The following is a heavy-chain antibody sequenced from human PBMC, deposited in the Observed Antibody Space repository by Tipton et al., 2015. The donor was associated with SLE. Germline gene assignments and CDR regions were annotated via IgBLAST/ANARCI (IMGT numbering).Heavy chain of an antibody. Sequence: TLSLTCSVSGYSISSGYYLSWIRQSPGKGLEWIGHIYTSGGTNYNPPPKSRVTISVDTSKNQFSLKLSSVTAADTAVYYCARGKSIFGVVIIDDWGQGTLVTVSS. D-gene: IGHD3-3*01. CDR2: IYTSGGT. CDR1: GYSISSGYY. J-gene: IGHJ4*02. CDR3: ARGKSIFGVVIIDD. V-gene: IGHV4-4*08.